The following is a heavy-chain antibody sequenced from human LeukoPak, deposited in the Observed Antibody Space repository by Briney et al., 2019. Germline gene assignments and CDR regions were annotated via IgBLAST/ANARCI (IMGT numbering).Heavy chain of an antibody. CDR1: GGTFSSYA. CDR3: AGRDPRYCSGGSCYNWFDP. V-gene: IGHV1-69*13. D-gene: IGHD2-15*01. CDR2: IIPIFGTA. Sequence: SVKVSCKASGGTFSSYAVSWVRQATGQGLEWMGGIIPIFGTANYAQKFQGRVTITADESTSTAYMELSGLRSEDTAVYYCAGRDPRYCSGGSCYNWFDPWGQGTLVTVSS. J-gene: IGHJ5*02.